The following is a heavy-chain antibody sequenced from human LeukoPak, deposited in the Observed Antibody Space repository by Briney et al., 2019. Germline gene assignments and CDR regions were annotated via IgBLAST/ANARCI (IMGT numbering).Heavy chain of an antibody. Sequence: SETLSLTCTVSGGSISSGSYYWSWIRQPAGKGLEWIGRIYTSESTNYNPSLKSRVTISVDTSKNQFFLKLSSVTAADTAVYYCAKVVEMRGWPFDYWGQGTLVTVSS. CDR1: GGSISSGSYY. D-gene: IGHD5-24*01. CDR2: IYTSEST. CDR3: AKVVEMRGWPFDY. V-gene: IGHV4-61*02. J-gene: IGHJ4*02.